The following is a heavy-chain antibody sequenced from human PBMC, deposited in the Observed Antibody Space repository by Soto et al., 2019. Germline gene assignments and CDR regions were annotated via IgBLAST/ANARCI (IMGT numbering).Heavy chain of an antibody. V-gene: IGHV3-23*01. CDR3: AKDARDTGLNSGIDY. CDR1: ELTFTSSA. Sequence: LRLSCVASELTFTSSATSSVRRAPGMGPGRDSSRIGRGVITHNPDSVKGRFRISTHNSKSTLYLQMNSMRVEDTALYYCAKDARDTGLNSGIDYSAQGTLVTVSS. J-gene: IGHJ4*02. D-gene: IGHD1-20*01. CDR2: RIGRGVIT.